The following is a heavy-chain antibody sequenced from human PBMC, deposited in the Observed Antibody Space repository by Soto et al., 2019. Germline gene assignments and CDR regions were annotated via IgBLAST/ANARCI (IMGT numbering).Heavy chain of an antibody. D-gene: IGHD4-17*01. CDR3: VKGHGDPLYYYYYYMDV. J-gene: IGHJ6*03. CDR2: ISSSGATT. Sequence: PGXSLRLSCAASGFSFSSYAMGWFRQAPVHGLVWVSFISSSGATTYYADSVKGRFTISRDNSKNTLYLQMNSLRAEDTALYYCVKGHGDPLYYYYYYMDVWGEGTTVTVSS. V-gene: IGHV3-23*01. CDR1: GFSFSSYA.